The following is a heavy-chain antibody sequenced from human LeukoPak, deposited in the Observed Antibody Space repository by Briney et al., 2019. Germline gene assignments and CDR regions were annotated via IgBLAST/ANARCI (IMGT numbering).Heavy chain of an antibody. CDR3: ARVVLGFYGSGGRDYYYYGMDV. CDR1: GGSFSGYY. V-gene: IGHV4-59*01. D-gene: IGHD3-10*01. J-gene: IGHJ6*02. Sequence: PSETLSLTCAVYGGSFSGYYWSWIRQPPGKGLEWIGYIYYSGSTNYNPSLKSRVTISVDTSKNQFSLKLSSVTAADTAVYYCARVVLGFYGSGGRDYYYYGMDVWGQGTTVTVSS. CDR2: IYYSGST.